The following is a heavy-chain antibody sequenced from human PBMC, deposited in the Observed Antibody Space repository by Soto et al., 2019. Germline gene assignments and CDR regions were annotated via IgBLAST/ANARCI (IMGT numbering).Heavy chain of an antibody. Sequence: QKFQGRVTITRDTSASTAYMELSSLRSEDTAVYYCARGASLWFGDHFDYWGQGTLVTVSS. CDR3: ARGASLWFGDHFDY. D-gene: IGHD3-10*01. J-gene: IGHJ4*02. V-gene: IGHV1-3*01.